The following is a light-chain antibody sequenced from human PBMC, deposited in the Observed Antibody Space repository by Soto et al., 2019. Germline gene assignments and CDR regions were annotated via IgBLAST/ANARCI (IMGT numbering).Light chain of an antibody. V-gene: IGKV4-1*01. CDR2: SAS. Sequence: DIVMTQSPDSLAVSLGERATINCKSSQSVFHTSYNKNYLAWYQQKPGHPPKVLIYSASTRESGVPDRFSGSGSGTDFTLTISDLQAEDVAVYYCQQSYSSPLTFGGGTNVQIK. J-gene: IGKJ4*01. CDR1: QSVFHTSYNKNY. CDR3: QQSYSSPLT.